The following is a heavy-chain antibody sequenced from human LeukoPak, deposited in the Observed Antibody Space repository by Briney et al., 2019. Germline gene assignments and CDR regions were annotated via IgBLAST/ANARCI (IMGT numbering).Heavy chain of an antibody. D-gene: IGHD3-9*01. J-gene: IGHJ6*02. CDR3: ARATSYYDILTGYYNDYYYGMDV. Sequence: GGSLRLSCAASGFTFSRYWMHWVRQTPGKGLVWVSRINSDGSSTRYADSVKGRFAISRDNAKNTLDLQMSSLRAEDTAVYYCARATSYYDILTGYYNDYYYGMDVWGQGTTVTASS. V-gene: IGHV3-74*01. CDR2: INSDGSST. CDR1: GFTFSRYW.